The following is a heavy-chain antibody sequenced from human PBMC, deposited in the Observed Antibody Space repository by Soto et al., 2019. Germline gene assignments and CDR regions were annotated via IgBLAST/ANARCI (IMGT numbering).Heavy chain of an antibody. CDR1: GGSISSSSYY. CDR3: ARFMPRGYSYVRPRDAFDI. Sequence: SETLSLTCTVSGGSISSSSYYWGWIRQPPGKGLEWIGSIYYSGSTYYNPSLKSRVTISVDTSKNRFSLKLSSVTAADTAVYYCARFMPRGYSYVRPRDAFDIWGQGTMVTVSS. V-gene: IGHV4-39*01. D-gene: IGHD5-18*01. J-gene: IGHJ3*02. CDR2: IYYSGST.